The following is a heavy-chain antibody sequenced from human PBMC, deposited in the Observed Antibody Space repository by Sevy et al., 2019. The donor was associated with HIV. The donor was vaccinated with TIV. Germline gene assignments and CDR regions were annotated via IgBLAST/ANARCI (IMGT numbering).Heavy chain of an antibody. CDR3: ARVRFWSGYTPFWFDP. J-gene: IGHJ5*02. CDR1: GGSFSGYY. CDR2: INHSGST. Sequence: SETLSLTCAVYGGSFSGYYWSWIRQPPGKGLEWIGEINHSGSTNNNPSPKSRVTISVDTSKNLFSLKLGYVTASDTAAYYCARVRFWSGYTPFWFDPWGQGTLVTVSS. D-gene: IGHD3-3*01. V-gene: IGHV4-34*01.